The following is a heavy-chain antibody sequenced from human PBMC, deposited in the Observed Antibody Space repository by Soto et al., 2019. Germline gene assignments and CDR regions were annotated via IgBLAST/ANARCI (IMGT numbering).Heavy chain of an antibody. D-gene: IGHD3-3*01. V-gene: IGHV3-9*01. CDR2: ISWNSGSI. CDR3: AKAITIFGVVTYYYYYGMDV. Sequence: EVQLVESGGGLVQPGRSLRLSCAASGFTFDDYAMHWVRQAPGKGLEWVSGISWNSGSIGYADSVKGRFTISRDNAKNSLYLQMNSLRAEDTALYYCAKAITIFGVVTYYYYYGMDVWGQGTTVTVSS. J-gene: IGHJ6*02. CDR1: GFTFDDYA.